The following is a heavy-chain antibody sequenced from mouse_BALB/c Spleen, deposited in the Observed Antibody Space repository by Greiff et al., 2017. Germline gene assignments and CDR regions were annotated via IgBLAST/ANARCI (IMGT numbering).Heavy chain of an antibody. Sequence: DVKLQESGAELVRPGALVKLSCKASGFNIKDYYMHWVKQRPEQGLEWIGWIDPENGNTIYDPKFQGKASITADTSSNTAYLQLSSLTSEDTAVYYCARWYYGSEGAMDYWGQGTSVTVSS. V-gene: IGHV14-1*02. CDR1: GFNIKDYY. CDR2: IDPENGNT. CDR3: ARWYYGSEGAMDY. D-gene: IGHD1-1*01. J-gene: IGHJ4*01.